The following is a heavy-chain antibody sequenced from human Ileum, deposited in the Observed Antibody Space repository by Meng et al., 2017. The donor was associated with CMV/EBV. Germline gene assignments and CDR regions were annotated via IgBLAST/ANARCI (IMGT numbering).Heavy chain of an antibody. CDR1: GYTFSGYY. Sequence: QVQLVQSGAEVKKPGXSMKVSCKASGYTFSGYYIQWVRQAPGQGLEWMGWINPKSDRTKYAQKFQGRVTMNRDTSTSTAYMEVSRLRSDDTALYYCARGVRVGTSREFYFDFWGQGTLVTVAS. V-gene: IGHV1-2*02. CDR2: INPKSDRT. J-gene: IGHJ4*02. CDR3: ARGVRVGTSREFYFDF. D-gene: IGHD1-26*01.